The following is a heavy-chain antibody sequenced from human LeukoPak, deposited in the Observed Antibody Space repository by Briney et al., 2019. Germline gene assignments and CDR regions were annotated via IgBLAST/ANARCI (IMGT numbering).Heavy chain of an antibody. D-gene: IGHD1-1*01. CDR2: ISYDGSNK. Sequence: GGSLRLSCAASGFTFSSYAMHWVRQAPGKGLEWVAVISYDGSNKYYADSVKGRFTISRDNSKNTLYLQMNSLRAEDTAVYYCTKPPRPSEGYWGQGTLVTVSS. CDR3: TKPPRPSEGY. J-gene: IGHJ4*02. CDR1: GFTFSSYA. V-gene: IGHV3-30-3*02.